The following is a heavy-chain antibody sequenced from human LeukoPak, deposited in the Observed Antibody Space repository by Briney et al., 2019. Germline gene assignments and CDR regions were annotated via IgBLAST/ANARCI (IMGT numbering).Heavy chain of an antibody. Sequence: PGGSLRLSCAASGFTFSSYEMNWVRQAPGKGLEWVSYISSSGSTIYYADSVKGRFTISRDNAKNSLYLQMNSLRAEDTAVYYCAREAPGTFDIWGQGTMVPVSS. J-gene: IGHJ3*02. CDR1: GFTFSSYE. CDR2: ISSSGSTI. D-gene: IGHD6-13*01. V-gene: IGHV3-48*03. CDR3: AREAPGTFDI.